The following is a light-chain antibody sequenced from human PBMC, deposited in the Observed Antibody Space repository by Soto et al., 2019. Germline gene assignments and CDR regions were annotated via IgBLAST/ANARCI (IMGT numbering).Light chain of an antibody. CDR1: QSVTSGY. J-gene: IGKJ1*01. V-gene: IGKV3-20*01. Sequence: EIVLTQSPGTLSLSPGARAPLSCRASQSVTSGYLAWYQQKPGQAPRLLIYGASSRATGIPDRFSGGGSGTDFTLTISRLEPEDFAVYYCQHPWTFGQGTKVDIK. CDR3: QHPWT. CDR2: GAS.